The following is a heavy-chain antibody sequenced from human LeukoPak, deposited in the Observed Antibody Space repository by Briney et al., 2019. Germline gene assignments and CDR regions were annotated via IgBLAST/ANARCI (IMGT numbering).Heavy chain of an antibody. D-gene: IGHD3-16*01. V-gene: IGHV3-7*01. Sequence: GGSLRLSCAASGFTFSSYWMSWVRQAPGKGLEWVANIKQDGSEKYYVDSVKGQFTISRDNAKNSLYLQMNSLRAEDTAVYYCARARRGYYFDYWAQGTLVTVSS. CDR1: GFTFSSYW. CDR2: IKQDGSEK. CDR3: ARARRGYYFDY. J-gene: IGHJ4*02.